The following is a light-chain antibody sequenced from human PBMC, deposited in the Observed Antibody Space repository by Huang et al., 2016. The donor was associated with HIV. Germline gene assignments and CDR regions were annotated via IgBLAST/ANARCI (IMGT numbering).Light chain of an antibody. CDR2: WAS. CDR1: QSLFFSSNKRSY. Sequence: DIVMTQSPDSLTVSLGERATINCRSRQSLFFSSNKRSYLAWYQKKPGQPPNLVISWASARESGVPDRFSGSGSETHFTLTINSLQAEDVAVYYCQQYYHNPLTFGGGTKVEI. CDR3: QQYYHNPLT. J-gene: IGKJ4*01. V-gene: IGKV4-1*01.